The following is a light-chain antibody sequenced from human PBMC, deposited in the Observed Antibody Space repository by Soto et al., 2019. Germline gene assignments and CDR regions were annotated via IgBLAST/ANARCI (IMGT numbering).Light chain of an antibody. CDR3: QQRSNWPPKWT. CDR2: DAS. Sequence: EIVLTQSPATLSLSPGERDTLSCRASQSVSSYLAWYQQKPGQAPRLLIYDASNRATGIPARFSGSGSGTDFTLTISSLEPEDFAVYYCQQRSNWPPKWTFGQGTKVDIK. CDR1: QSVSSY. V-gene: IGKV3-11*01. J-gene: IGKJ1*01.